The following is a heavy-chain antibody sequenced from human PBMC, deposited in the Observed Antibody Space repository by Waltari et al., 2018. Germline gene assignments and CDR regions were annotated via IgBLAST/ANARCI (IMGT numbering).Heavy chain of an antibody. CDR3: AREGAYYDILTGPFDY. V-gene: IGHV3-48*04. Sequence: EVQLVESGGGLVQPGGSLRLSCAASGFTFSSYSMNWVRQAPGKGLEWVSYISSSSSTIYYAYSVKGRFTISRDNAKNSLYLQMNSLRAEDTAVYYCAREGAYYDILTGPFDYWGQGTLVTVSS. J-gene: IGHJ4*02. D-gene: IGHD3-9*01. CDR1: GFTFSSYS. CDR2: ISSSSSTI.